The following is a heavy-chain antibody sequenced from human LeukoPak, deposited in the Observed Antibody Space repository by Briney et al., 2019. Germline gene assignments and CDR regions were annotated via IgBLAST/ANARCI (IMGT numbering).Heavy chain of an antibody. CDR3: AKDGPPTYDYVWGNWFDP. CDR2: ISWNSGSI. J-gene: IGHJ5*02. Sequence: PGGSLRLSCAASGFTFDDYAMHWVRQAPGKGLEWVSGISWNSGSIGYADSVKGRFTISRDNAKNSLYLQMNSLRAEDTAVYYCAKDGPPTYDYVWGNWFDPWGQGTLVTVSS. D-gene: IGHD3-16*01. CDR1: GFTFDDYA. V-gene: IGHV3-9*01.